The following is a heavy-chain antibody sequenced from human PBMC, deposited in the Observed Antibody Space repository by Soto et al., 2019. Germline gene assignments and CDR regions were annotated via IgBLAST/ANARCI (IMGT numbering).Heavy chain of an antibody. CDR1: GYTFTGYY. CDR3: ARDSFGQWLVSDVFDI. Sequence: ASVKVSCKASGYTFTGYYIHWVRQAPGQGLEWMGWINPNSGGTNYAQKFQGRVTITADESTSTAYMELSSLRSEDTAVYYCARDSFGQWLVSDVFDIWGQGTMVTVSS. D-gene: IGHD6-19*01. J-gene: IGHJ3*02. V-gene: IGHV1-2*02. CDR2: INPNSGGT.